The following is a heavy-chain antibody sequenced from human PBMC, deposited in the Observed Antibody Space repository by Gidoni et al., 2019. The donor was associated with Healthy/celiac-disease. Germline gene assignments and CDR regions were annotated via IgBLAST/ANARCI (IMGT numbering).Heavy chain of an antibody. CDR3: ARLPAAYYDFWSGYPL. Sequence: EVQLLESGGGLVQPGGSLRLSCSAPGFTFSSYAMSWVRQAPGKGLEWVSAMSGSGGSTYYADSVKGRFTISRDNSKNTLYLQMNSLRAEDTAVYYCARLPAAYYDFWSGYPLWGQGTLVTVSS. D-gene: IGHD3-3*01. CDR2: MSGSGGST. CDR1: GFTFSSYA. V-gene: IGHV3-23*01. J-gene: IGHJ4*02.